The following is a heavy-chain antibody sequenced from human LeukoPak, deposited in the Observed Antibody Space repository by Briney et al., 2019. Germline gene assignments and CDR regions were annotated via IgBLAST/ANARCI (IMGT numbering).Heavy chain of an antibody. J-gene: IGHJ4*02. V-gene: IGHV1-46*01. CDR1: GYTSTSYY. CDR2: INPSGGGT. D-gene: IGHD1-26*01. Sequence: GASVKVSCKASGYTSTSYYMHWVRQAPGQGLEWMGIINPSGGGTSYAQKFQGRVTMTRDMSTSTVYMELSSLRSEDTAVYYCARDRGIVGAPFDSWGQGALVTVSS. CDR3: ARDRGIVGAPFDS.